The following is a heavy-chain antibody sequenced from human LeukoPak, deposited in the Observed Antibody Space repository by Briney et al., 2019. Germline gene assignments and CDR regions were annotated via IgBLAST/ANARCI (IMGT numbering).Heavy chain of an antibody. CDR2: IYSGGST. Sequence: SGGSLRLSCAASGFTVSSNYMSWVRQAPGKGLEWVSVIYSGGSTYYADSVKGRFTISRDNSKNTLYLQMNSLRAEDTAVYYCARDRGHEAQTRGWFDPWGQGTLVTVSS. V-gene: IGHV3-66*01. J-gene: IGHJ5*02. CDR3: ARDRGHEAQTRGWFDP. CDR1: GFTVSSNY.